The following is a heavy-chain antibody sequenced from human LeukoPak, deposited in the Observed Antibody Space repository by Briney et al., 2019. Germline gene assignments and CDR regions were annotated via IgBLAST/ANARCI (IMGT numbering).Heavy chain of an antibody. V-gene: IGHV1-69*04. Sequence: SAKVSCKASGGTFSSYTISWVRQAPGQGLEWMGRIIPILGIANYAQKFQGRVTITADKSTSTAYMELSSLRSEDTAVYYCAREGLVIRAAFDIWGQGTMVTVSS. CDR1: GGTFSSYT. CDR3: AREGLVIRAAFDI. CDR2: IIPILGIA. D-gene: IGHD2/OR15-2a*01. J-gene: IGHJ3*02.